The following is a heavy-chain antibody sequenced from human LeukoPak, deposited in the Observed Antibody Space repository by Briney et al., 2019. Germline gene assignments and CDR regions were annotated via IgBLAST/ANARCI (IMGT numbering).Heavy chain of an antibody. CDR1: RFTFSSYG. V-gene: IGHV3-30*19. CDR3: ARLHYYDSSGYDYYYYYMDV. D-gene: IGHD3-22*01. CDR2: IQYDGSNE. J-gene: IGHJ6*03. Sequence: LPGGSLRLSCAASRFTFSSYGMHWVRQAPGKGLEWVAYIQYDGSNEQYADSVKGRFSISRDSSKNILYLQMNSLRAEDTAVYYCARLHYYDSSGYDYYYYYMDVWGKGTTVTISS.